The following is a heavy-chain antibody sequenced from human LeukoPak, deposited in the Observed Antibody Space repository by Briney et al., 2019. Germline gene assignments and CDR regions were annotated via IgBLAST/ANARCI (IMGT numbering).Heavy chain of an antibody. V-gene: IGHV4-59*01. J-gene: IGHJ4*02. D-gene: IGHD6-13*01. Sequence: SVTLSLTCAVSGGSLSFYYWSWIRQPPGKGLEWIGYIYYSGSTNYNPSLKSRDTMSVDTSKSQFSLKLSSVTAADTAVYYCARGAAAGIPYVDYRGQGTLVTVSS. CDR3: ARGAAAGIPYVDY. CDR2: IYYSGST. CDR1: GGSLSFYY.